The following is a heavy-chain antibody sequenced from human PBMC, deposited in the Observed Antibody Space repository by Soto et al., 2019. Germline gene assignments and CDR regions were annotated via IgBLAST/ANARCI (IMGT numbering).Heavy chain of an antibody. D-gene: IGHD6-19*01. J-gene: IGHJ4*02. Sequence: PSQTLSLTCAISGYSVSSNRAALNWISQSPSRGLEWLGRTYYGSKWYNDYAVSVKSRITINPDTSKNQFSLKLNSVTPEETAVYYCARAWGLSRGWYGSFSYWGQGTMVTVSS. CDR2: TYYGSKWYN. CDR1: GYSVSSNRAA. CDR3: ARAWGLSRGWYGSFSY. V-gene: IGHV6-1*01.